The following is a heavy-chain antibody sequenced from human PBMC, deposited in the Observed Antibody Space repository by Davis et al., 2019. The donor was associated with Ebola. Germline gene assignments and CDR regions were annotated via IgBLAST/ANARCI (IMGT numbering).Heavy chain of an antibody. CDR3: ARVYCSGGSCYSY. V-gene: IGHV4-59*01. Sequence: GSLRLSCTVSGGSISSYYWSWIRQPPGKGLEWIGYIYYSGSTNYNPSLKSRVTISVDTSKNQFSLKLSSVTAADTAVYYCARVYCSGGSCYSYWGQGTLVTVSS. D-gene: IGHD2-15*01. CDR2: IYYSGST. J-gene: IGHJ4*02. CDR1: GGSISSYY.